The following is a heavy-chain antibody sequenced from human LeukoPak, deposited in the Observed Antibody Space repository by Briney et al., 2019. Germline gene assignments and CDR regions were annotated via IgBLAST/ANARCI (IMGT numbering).Heavy chain of an antibody. J-gene: IGHJ4*02. CDR3: ARDFIANLGTPWDEYYFDY. V-gene: IGHV1-46*01. CDR2: INPSGGST. CDR1: GYTFTSYD. Sequence: GASVKVSCKASGYTFTSYDINWVRQATGQGLEWMGIINPSGGSTSYAQKFQGRVTMTRDTSTSTVYMELSSLRSEDTAVYYCARDFIANLGTPWDEYYFDYWGQGTLVTVSS. D-gene: IGHD1-26*01.